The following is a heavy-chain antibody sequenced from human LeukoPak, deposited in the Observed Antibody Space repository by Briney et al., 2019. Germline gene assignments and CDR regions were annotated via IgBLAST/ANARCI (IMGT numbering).Heavy chain of an antibody. CDR3: ARQTAMGRSGDY. CDR2: IDPSDSET. J-gene: IGHJ4*02. CDR1: GSSFTSYW. V-gene: IGHV5-51*01. D-gene: IGHD5-18*01. Sequence: GESLQISCQASGSSFTSYWIGWVRQLPGKGLEWMGIIDPSDSETRYTPSFQGQVTISVDKSLTTADPQWNSLKASDTAMYYCARQTAMGRSGDYWGQGTLVTVSS.